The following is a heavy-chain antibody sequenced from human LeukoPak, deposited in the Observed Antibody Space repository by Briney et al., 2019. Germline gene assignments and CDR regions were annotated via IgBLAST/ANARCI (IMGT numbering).Heavy chain of an antibody. D-gene: IGHD3-22*01. CDR3: AGAYYYDSSGGIWGFDP. CDR2: ISDSGGTT. V-gene: IGHV3-23*01. J-gene: IGHJ5*02. Sequence: GGSLSLSCAASGFTFSSCAMSWVRQAPGRGLEWVSAISDSGGTTYYADSVKGRFTISRDNSKNTLNLQMNSLRAEDTAVYYCAGAYYYDSSGGIWGFDPWGQGTLVTVSS. CDR1: GFTFSSCA.